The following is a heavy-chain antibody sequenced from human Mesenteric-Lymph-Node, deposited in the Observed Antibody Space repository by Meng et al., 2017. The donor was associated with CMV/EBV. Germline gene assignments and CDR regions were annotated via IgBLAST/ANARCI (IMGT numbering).Heavy chain of an antibody. V-gene: IGHV1-18*01. CDR3: ARDLVVVTEPPPYSQDV. Sequence: ASVKVSCKTSGYTFTGHGVSWVRQAPGQGLEWMGWISAFNGDTKYAQKFQGRVTMTTDTSTSTAYMELRSLRFDDSAVYYCARDLVVVTEPPPYSQDVWGQGTTVTVSS. CDR2: ISAFNGDT. CDR1: GYTFTGHG. D-gene: IGHD3-9*01. J-gene: IGHJ6*02.